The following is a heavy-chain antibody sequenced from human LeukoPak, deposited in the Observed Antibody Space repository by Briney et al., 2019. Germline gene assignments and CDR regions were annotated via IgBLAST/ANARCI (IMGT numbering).Heavy chain of an antibody. V-gene: IGHV3-23*01. J-gene: IGHJ4*02. CDR1: GFTLSSYA. CDR3: AKEGLDYYGSGSLDY. D-gene: IGHD3-10*01. CDR2: ISGSGGST. Sequence: PGGSLRLSCAASGFTLSSYAMSWVRQAPGKGLEWVSAISGSGGSTYYADSVKGRFTISRDKSENTLYLQINSLRAEDTAVYYCAKEGLDYYGSGSLDYWGQGTLVTVSS.